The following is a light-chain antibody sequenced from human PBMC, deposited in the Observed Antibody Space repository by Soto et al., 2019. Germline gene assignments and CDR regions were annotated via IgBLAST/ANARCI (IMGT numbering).Light chain of an antibody. CDR1: SSNIGSNT. CDR3: AAWDDSLNGRV. J-gene: IGLJ3*02. Sequence: QSVLTQPPSASGTPGQWVTISCSGSSSNIGSNTVNWYQQLPGTAPKLLIYSNNQRPSGVPDRCSGCKSGTSASLAISGLQSEDEADYYCAAWDDSLNGRVFGGGTKLTVL. V-gene: IGLV1-44*01. CDR2: SNN.